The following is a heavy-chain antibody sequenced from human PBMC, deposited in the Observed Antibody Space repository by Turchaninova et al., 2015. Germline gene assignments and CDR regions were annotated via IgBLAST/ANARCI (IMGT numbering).Heavy chain of an antibody. D-gene: IGHD2-8*01. CDR2: INHSGST. CDR1: GGSFSGYY. V-gene: IGHV4-34*01. CDR3: ARRPYGAFDI. J-gene: IGHJ3*02. Sequence: QVQLQQWGAGLLQPSETMSLTCAGYGGSFSGYYWSWIRQPPGKGVEWIREINHSGSTNYNPALKSRVTISVDTSKNQFSLKLSSVTAADTAVYYCARRPYGAFDIWGQGTMVTVSS.